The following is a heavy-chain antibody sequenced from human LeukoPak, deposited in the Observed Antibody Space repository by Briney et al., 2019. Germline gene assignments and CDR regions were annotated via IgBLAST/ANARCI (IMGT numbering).Heavy chain of an antibody. CDR1: GFTFTSAC. V-gene: IGHV3-7*01. D-gene: IGHD3-10*01. CDR2: MNEDGSGR. J-gene: IGHJ5*02. Sequence: GGSLRFSCAAYGFTFTSACMSWLRQKPEKGLEWVAHMNEDGSGRFYVDSAKGRFTISRDDTQNSVYLQMNSLRVEDTAVYYCAAWFGESVPWGQGTLVTVSS. CDR3: AAWFGESVP.